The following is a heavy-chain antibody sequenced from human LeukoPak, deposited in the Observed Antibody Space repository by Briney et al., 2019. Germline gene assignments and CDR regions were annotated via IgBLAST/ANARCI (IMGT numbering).Heavy chain of an antibody. CDR2: IGGSGTST. D-gene: IGHD6-19*01. Sequence: GGSLRLSCAASGFTFGSYEMNWVRQAPGKRLEWVSYIGGSGTSTYYADSVKGRFTISRDNARNSLYLQVNSLRAEDTAIYYCARGGGYTGWYKNYFDCWGQGALVTVSA. J-gene: IGHJ4*02. CDR3: ARGGGYTGWYKNYFDC. CDR1: GFTFGSYE. V-gene: IGHV3-48*03.